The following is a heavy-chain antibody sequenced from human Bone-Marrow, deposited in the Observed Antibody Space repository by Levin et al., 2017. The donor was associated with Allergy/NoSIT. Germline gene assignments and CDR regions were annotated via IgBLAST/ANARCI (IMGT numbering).Heavy chain of an antibody. V-gene: IGHV1-2*02. D-gene: IGHD6-19*01. J-gene: IGHJ4*02. CDR2: INPNTSGK. CDR3: AKVAVGSNGWFDY. Sequence: GASVKVSCKASGYTFTGYYIQWVRQAPGQGLEWLGWINPNTSGKRDAQKFQGRVTLTVDTSISTAYMELSSLKSDDTAVYYCAKVAVGSNGWFDYWGQGTLVTVSS. CDR1: GYTFTGYY.